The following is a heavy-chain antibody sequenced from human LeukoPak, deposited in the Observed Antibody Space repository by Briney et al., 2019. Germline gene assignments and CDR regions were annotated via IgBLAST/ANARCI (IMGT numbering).Heavy chain of an antibody. Sequence: SETLSLTCAVFGYSITSGFSWGWIRQPPGKGLEWIGTVYHSGNTYYNASLQSRVTLSLDTSNNQFSLKLSSVTAADTAVYYCASIRYYYDSGRLADWGQGTLVIVSS. J-gene: IGHJ4*02. CDR2: VYHSGNT. D-gene: IGHD3-10*01. CDR1: GYSITSGFS. V-gene: IGHV4-38-2*01. CDR3: ASIRYYYDSGRLAD.